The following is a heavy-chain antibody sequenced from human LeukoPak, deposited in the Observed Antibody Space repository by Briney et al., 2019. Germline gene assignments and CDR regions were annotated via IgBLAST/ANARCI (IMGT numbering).Heavy chain of an antibody. J-gene: IGHJ4*02. CDR1: GFTFSSYG. CDR2: ISYDGSNK. Sequence: GRSLRFSCAASGFTFSSYGMHWVRQAPGKGLEWVAVISYDGSNKYYADSVKGRFTISRDNSKNTLYLQMNSLRAEDTAVYYCAVTMVPIDYWGQGTLVTVSS. V-gene: IGHV3-30*03. D-gene: IGHD3-10*01. CDR3: AVTMVPIDY.